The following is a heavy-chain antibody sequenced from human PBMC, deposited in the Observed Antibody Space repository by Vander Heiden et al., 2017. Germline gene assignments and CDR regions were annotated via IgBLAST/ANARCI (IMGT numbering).Heavy chain of an antibody. J-gene: IGHJ3*02. CDR2: ISSSGSRV. Sequence: EVQLVESGGGLVQPGGSLRLSCEGSGLSFSGYSMNWVRQAPGKGLEWISYISSSGSRVNYADSVKGRFTISRDNAKNSPYLQMNSLRDDDTAVYYCASRYCSGGSCYRLDAFDIWGQGTMVTVSP. CDR3: ASRYCSGGSCYRLDAFDI. D-gene: IGHD2-15*01. V-gene: IGHV3-48*02. CDR1: GLSFSGYS.